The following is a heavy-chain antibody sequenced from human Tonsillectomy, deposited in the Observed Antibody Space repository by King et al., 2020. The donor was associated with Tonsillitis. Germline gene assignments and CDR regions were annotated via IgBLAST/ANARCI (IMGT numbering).Heavy chain of an antibody. Sequence: QLVQSGGGLVPPGRSLSLSCAASGFPFSSSAMNWVRQAPGKGLEWVSGISGSGNNTHYAESVEGRFTISRDNSKNTLYLQMYSLRAEDRAREDGGRGDRGVGDPRGHVGGQGTRGTVS. V-gene: IGHV3-23*04. CDR3: GRGDRGVGDPRGHV. CDR1: GFPFSSSA. D-gene: IGHD3-10*01. J-gene: IGHJ4*02. CDR2: ISGSGNNT.